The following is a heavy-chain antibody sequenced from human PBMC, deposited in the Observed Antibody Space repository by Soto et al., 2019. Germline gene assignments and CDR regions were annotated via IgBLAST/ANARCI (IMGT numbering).Heavy chain of an antibody. Sequence: SETLSLTCTVSGGSISSGGYYWSWIRQHPGKGLEWIGYIYYSGSTYYNPSLKSRVTISVDTSKNQFPLKLSSVTAADTAVYYCARSGDSSGYFDYWGQGTLVTVSS. CDR2: IYYSGST. D-gene: IGHD3-22*01. J-gene: IGHJ4*02. V-gene: IGHV4-31*03. CDR1: GGSISSGGYY. CDR3: ARSGDSSGYFDY.